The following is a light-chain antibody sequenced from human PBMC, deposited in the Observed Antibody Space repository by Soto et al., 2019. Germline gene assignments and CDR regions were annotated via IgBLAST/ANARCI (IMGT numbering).Light chain of an antibody. V-gene: IGLV2-23*01. CDR3: LSYAGNSVSV. J-gene: IGLJ1*01. CDR1: ISNVGSYNL. CDR2: EGT. Sequence: QSPLNQPAYVSGSPGQSITISCTGTISNVGSYNLVSWFQQLPGKVPKLMIYEGTKRPSGVSDRFSGSKSGNTASLTISGLQAEDEADYYCLSYAGNSVSVFGTGTKVTVL.